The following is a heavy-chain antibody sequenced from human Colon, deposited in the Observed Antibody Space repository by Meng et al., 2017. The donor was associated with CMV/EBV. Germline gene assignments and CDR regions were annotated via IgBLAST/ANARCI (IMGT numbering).Heavy chain of an antibody. CDR1: GYTFTNFG. Sequence: HVQLVQAWAEVKKPGASVKVSCKTSGYTFTNFGISWVRQAPGQGLEWMAYISPYNGDTNYAQRFQGRVALTTDTSTSTVYMELGSLTSDDTAMYYCAREPARGGYWGQGTLVTVSS. CDR3: AREPARGGY. J-gene: IGHJ4*02. V-gene: IGHV1-18*01. CDR2: ISPYNGDT.